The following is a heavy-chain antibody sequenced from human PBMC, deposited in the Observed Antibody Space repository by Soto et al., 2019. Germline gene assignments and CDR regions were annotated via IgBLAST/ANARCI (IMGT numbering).Heavy chain of an antibody. CDR3: ARGEPHHYFDY. V-gene: IGHV3-66*01. D-gene: IGHD3-16*01. Sequence: EVQLVESGGGLVQPGGSLRLSCAASGFTVSTNYMNWVRQAPGKGLEWVSVIYSGGSTYYADSVNGRFTIPRDNSKNTLFLQMNSLRVEDTAVYYCARGEPHHYFDYWGQGTLVTVSS. CDR1: GFTVSTNY. CDR2: IYSGGST. J-gene: IGHJ4*02.